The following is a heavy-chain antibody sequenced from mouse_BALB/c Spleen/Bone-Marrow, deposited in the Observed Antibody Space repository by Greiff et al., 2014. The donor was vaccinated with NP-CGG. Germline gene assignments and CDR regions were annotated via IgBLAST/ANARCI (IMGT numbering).Heavy chain of an antibody. CDR2: IHYSGST. CDR3: ARIYYGSSYDY. D-gene: IGHD1-1*01. CDR1: GYSITSGYS. Sequence: VQLKQSGPDLVKPSQSLSLTCTVTGYSITSGYSWHWIRRFPGNKLEWMGYIHYSGSTNYNPSLKSRIFITRDTSKNQFFLQLNSVTTEDTATYYCARIYYGSSYDYWGQGTTLTVSS. V-gene: IGHV3-1*02. J-gene: IGHJ2*01.